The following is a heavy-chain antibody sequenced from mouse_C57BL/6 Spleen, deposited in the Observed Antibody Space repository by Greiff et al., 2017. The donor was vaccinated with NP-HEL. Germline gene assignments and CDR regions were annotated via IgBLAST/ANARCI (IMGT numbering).Heavy chain of an antibody. CDR3: ASGDGSNFYFDY. D-gene: IGHD2-5*01. Sequence: QLQESGPELVKPGDSVKISCKASGYSFTGYFMNWVMQSHGKSLEWIGRINPYNGDTFYNQKFKGKATLTVDKSSSTAHMELRSLTSEDSAVYYCASGDGSNFYFDYWGQGTTLTVSS. CDR2: INPYNGDT. V-gene: IGHV1-20*01. CDR1: GYSFTGYF. J-gene: IGHJ2*01.